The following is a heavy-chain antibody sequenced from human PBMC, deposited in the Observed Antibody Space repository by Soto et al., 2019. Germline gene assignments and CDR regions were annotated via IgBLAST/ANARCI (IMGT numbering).Heavy chain of an antibody. J-gene: IGHJ3*02. V-gene: IGHV3-23*01. D-gene: IGHD6-19*01. Sequence: GGSLRLSCAASGFTFSSYAMSWVRQAPGKGLEWVSAISGSGGSTYYADSVKGRFTISRDNSKNTLYLQMNSLRAEDTAVYYCAKDAQIAVAGRSAFDIWGQGTMVTVSS. CDR2: ISGSGGST. CDR1: GFTFSSYA. CDR3: AKDAQIAVAGRSAFDI.